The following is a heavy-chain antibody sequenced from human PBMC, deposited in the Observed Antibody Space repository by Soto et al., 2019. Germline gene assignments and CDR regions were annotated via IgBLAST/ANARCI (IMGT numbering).Heavy chain of an antibody. D-gene: IGHD5-12*01. J-gene: IGHJ6*03. V-gene: IGHV4-59*01. CDR1: GGSISSYY. CDR3: ARVAGADSGYDYEVPYYMDV. CDR2: IYYSGST. Sequence: QVQLQESGPGLVKPSETLSLTCTVSGGSISSYYWSWIRQPPGKGLEWIGYIYYSGSTNYNPSLKSRVTISVDTSKNQFSLKLSSVTAADTAVYYCARVAGADSGYDYEVPYYMDVWGKGTTVTVSS.